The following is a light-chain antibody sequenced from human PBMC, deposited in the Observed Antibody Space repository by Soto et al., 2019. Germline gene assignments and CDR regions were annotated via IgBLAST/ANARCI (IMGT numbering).Light chain of an antibody. Sequence: DIQMTQSPSSLSASVGDRFTITCRASQSISSYLNWYQQKPGKAPKLLIYAASSLQSGAPSRFSGSGSGTDFTLTISSLQPEDFATYYCQQSYSTPPVTFGQGTRLEIK. J-gene: IGKJ5*01. CDR1: QSISSY. CDR2: AAS. V-gene: IGKV1-39*01. CDR3: QQSYSTPPVT.